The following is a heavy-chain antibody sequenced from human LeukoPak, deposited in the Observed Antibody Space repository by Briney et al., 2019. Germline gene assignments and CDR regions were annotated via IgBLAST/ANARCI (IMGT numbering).Heavy chain of an antibody. Sequence: SETLSLTCAVYGGSFSGYYWSWIRQPPGKGLEWIGEINHSGSTNYNPSLKSRVTISVDTSKNQVSLKLSSVTAADTAVYYCARGKVYYCPSYYYMDVWGKGTTVTVSS. CDR3: ARGKVYYCPSYYYMDV. D-gene: IGHD3-22*01. CDR2: INHSGST. V-gene: IGHV4-34*01. J-gene: IGHJ6*03. CDR1: GGSFSGYY.